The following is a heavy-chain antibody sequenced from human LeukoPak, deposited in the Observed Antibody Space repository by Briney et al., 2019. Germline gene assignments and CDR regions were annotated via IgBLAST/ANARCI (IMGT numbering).Heavy chain of an antibody. CDR2: IGAAGDT. J-gene: IGHJ4*02. CDR1: GFTFSSYD. Sequence: GGSLRLPCAASGFTFSSYDMHWVRQPTGKGLEWVSGIGAAGDTYYPGSVKGRFTISRENAKNSLYLQMNSLRAGDTAVYFCARGRLGATDFDSWGQGTLVTVSS. D-gene: IGHD1-26*01. V-gene: IGHV3-13*04. CDR3: ARGRLGATDFDS.